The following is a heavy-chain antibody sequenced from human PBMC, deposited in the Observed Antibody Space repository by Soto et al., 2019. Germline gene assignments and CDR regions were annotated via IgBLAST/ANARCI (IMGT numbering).Heavy chain of an antibody. V-gene: IGHV4-39*01. CDR1: GGSISSSSYY. D-gene: IGHD2-2*03. CDR3: ARLNGYCISTNCHGYYGMDV. J-gene: IGHJ6*02. Sequence: SETLSLTCTVPGGSISSSSYYWGWIRQPPGKGLEWIGSIFYSGSTYYNPSLKSRVTISVDTSKNQFSLKLSSVTAADTAVYYCARLNGYCISTNCHGYYGMDVWGQGTTVTVSS. CDR2: IFYSGST.